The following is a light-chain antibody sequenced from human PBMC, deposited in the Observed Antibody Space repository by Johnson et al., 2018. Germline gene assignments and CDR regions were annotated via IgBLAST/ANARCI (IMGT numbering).Light chain of an antibody. Sequence: QSVLTQPPSVSAAPGQKVTISCSGSSYNIGNNYVSWYQQLPGTAPKLLIYENNKRPSGIPDRFSGSKSGTSATLGITGLQTGDEADYYCGTGDSSLSAGNVFGTGTKVTVL. CDR3: GTGDSSLSAGNV. J-gene: IGLJ1*01. CDR1: SYNIGNNY. CDR2: ENN. V-gene: IGLV1-51*02.